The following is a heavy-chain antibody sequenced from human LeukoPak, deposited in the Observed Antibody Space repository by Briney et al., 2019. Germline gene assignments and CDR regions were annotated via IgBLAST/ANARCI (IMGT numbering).Heavy chain of an antibody. CDR1: RYTFTGYY. CDR2: INPNSGGT. V-gene: IGHV1-2*02. CDR3: ARGPAGWLQFSGYFDY. D-gene: IGHD5-24*01. Sequence: ASVKVSCKASRYTFTGYYMHWVRQAPGQGLEWMGWINPNSGGTNYAQKFQGRVTMTRDTSISTAYMELSRLRSDDTAVYYCARGPAGWLQFSGYFDYWGQGTLVTVSS. J-gene: IGHJ4*02.